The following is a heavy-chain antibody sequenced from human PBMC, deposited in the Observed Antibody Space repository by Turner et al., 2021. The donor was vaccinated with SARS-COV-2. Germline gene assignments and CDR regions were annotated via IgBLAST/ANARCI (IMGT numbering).Heavy chain of an antibody. D-gene: IGHD5-18*01. J-gene: IGHJ6*02. Sequence: QRHLQESGPGRVKPSETLSLTGTVPGGSISSSICYWGWSRQPPGKGLEWMGNIYCSESSCYNPSLKSRVTRSVNASKTHFSQKLSSVTAANAAVYYGAELVNTAMDYYGIDVWGQGTTVTVSS. V-gene: IGHV4-39*02. CDR3: AELVNTAMDYYGIDV. CDR2: IYCSESS. CDR1: GGSISSSICY.